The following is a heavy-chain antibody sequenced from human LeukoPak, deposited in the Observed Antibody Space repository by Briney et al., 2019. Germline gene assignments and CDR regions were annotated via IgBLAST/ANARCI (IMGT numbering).Heavy chain of an antibody. D-gene: IGHD5-24*01. V-gene: IGHV3-23*01. J-gene: IGHJ3*02. Sequence: GGSLRLSCAASGFTFSSYAMSWVRQAPGKGLEWVSAIRGSGGSTYYTDSVKGRFTISRDNSENTLYLQMNSLRAEDTAVYYCAKGDGYSHAFDIWGQGTMVTVSS. CDR3: AKGDGYSHAFDI. CDR1: GFTFSSYA. CDR2: IRGSGGST.